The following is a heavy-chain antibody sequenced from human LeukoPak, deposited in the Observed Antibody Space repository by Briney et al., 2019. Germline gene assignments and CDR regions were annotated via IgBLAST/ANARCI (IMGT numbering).Heavy chain of an antibody. Sequence: SETLSLTCAVYGGSFSGYYWSRIRQPPGKGLEWIGEINHSGSTNYNPSLKSRVTISVDTSKNQFSLKLSSVTAADTAVYYCAREGFCTNGVCLPPPSAFWFDPWGQGTLVNVSS. CDR2: INHSGST. J-gene: IGHJ5*02. CDR1: GGSFSGYY. V-gene: IGHV4-34*01. CDR3: AREGFCTNGVCLPPPSAFWFDP. D-gene: IGHD2-8*01.